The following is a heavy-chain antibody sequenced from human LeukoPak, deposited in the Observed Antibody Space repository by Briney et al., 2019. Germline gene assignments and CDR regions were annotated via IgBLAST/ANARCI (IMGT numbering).Heavy chain of an antibody. CDR2: ISSDSTNI. CDR1: GFTFSIYG. J-gene: IGHJ4*02. Sequence: GGSLRLSCAASGFTFSIYGTNWVRQAPGEGLEWVASISSDSTNIYYTDSVKGRFTISRDNAKNSLYLQMNSLILEDTAVYYCARDGPGSGDYWGQGTLVTVSS. V-gene: IGHV3-21*01. D-gene: IGHD2-15*01. CDR3: ARDGPGSGDY.